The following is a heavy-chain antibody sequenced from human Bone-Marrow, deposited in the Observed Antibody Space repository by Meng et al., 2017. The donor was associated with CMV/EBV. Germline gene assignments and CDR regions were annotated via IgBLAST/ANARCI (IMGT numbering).Heavy chain of an antibody. V-gene: IGHV1-46*01. CDR2: INPSGGST. J-gene: IGHJ6*02. Sequence: ASVKVSCKASGYTFTSYYMHWVRQAPGQGLEWMGIINPSGGSTSYAQKFQGRVTMTRDTSTSTVYMELSSLRSEDTAVYYCAREGGSYPYYYYYGMDVWGQGTTVTVSS. CDR3: AREGGSYPYYYYYGMDV. D-gene: IGHD1-26*01. CDR1: GYTFTSYY.